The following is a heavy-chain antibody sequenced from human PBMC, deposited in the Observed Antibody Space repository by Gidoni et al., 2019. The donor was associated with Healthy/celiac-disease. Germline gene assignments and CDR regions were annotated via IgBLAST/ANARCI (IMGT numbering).Heavy chain of an antibody. CDR2: ISWNSGSI. Sequence: EVQLVESGGGLVQPGRSLRLSCAASGFTFADYAMHWVRQAPGKGLEWVSGISWNSGSIGYADSVKGRFTISRDNAKNSLYLQMNSLRAEDTALYYCAKDIIGYCSGGSCYWGMDVWGQGTTVTVSS. D-gene: IGHD2-15*01. CDR3: AKDIIGYCSGGSCYWGMDV. J-gene: IGHJ6*02. V-gene: IGHV3-9*01. CDR1: GFTFADYA.